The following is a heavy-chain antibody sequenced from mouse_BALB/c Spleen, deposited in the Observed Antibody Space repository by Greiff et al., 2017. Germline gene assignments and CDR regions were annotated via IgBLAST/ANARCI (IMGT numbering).Heavy chain of an antibody. CDR2: ISYSGST. CDR1: GYSITSDYA. Sequence: DVQLQESGPGLVKPSQSLSLTCTVTGYSITSDYAWNWIRQCPGNKLEWMGYISYSGSTSYNPSLKSRISITRDTSKNQFFLQLNSVTTEDTATYYCAGGYYGYWGQGTTLTVSS. J-gene: IGHJ2*01. V-gene: IGHV3-2*02. CDR3: AGGYYGY. D-gene: IGHD1-1*01.